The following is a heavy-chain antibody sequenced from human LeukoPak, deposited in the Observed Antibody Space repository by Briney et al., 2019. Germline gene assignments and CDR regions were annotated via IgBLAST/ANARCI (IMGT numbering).Heavy chain of an antibody. D-gene: IGHD3-10*01. CDR2: IYPGDSDT. CDR3: ARLVGSRRGYGLDV. CDR1: GYSFTNYW. J-gene: IGHJ6*02. V-gene: IGHV5-51*01. Sequence: GESLQISCEGSGYSFTNYWIGWVRQMPGKGLEWMGIIYPGDSDTRYSPSFQGLVTISVDKSISTAYLQWSSLKTSDTAMYYCARLVGSRRGYGLDVWGQGTTVTVSS.